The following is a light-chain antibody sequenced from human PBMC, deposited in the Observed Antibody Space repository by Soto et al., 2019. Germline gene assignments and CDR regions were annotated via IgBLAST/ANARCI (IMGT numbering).Light chain of an antibody. V-gene: IGKV3-20*01. CDR3: QQYGSSPLT. Sequence: EIELTQSPGTLSLSPGERATLPCRASQSVSRSYLAWYQQKPGQAPRLLIYVASSRATGIPDRFSGSGSGTDFTLTIRRLEPEDFAVYYCQQYGSSPLTFGGGTKVDIK. CDR1: QSVSRSY. CDR2: VAS. J-gene: IGKJ4*01.